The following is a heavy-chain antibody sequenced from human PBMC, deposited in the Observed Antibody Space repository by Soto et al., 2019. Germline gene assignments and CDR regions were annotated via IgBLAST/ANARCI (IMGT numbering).Heavy chain of an antibody. CDR3: ARSSPYSSSWYFDYFDY. J-gene: IGHJ4*02. CDR1: GFTFSSYS. CDR2: ISSSSSYI. Sequence: EVQLVESGGGLVKPGGSLRLSCAASGFTFSSYSMNWVRQAPGKGLEWVSSISSSSSYIYYADSVKGRFTISRDKAKNSLYLQMNGLRAEDTAVYYCARSSPYSSSWYFDYFDYWGQGTLVTVSS. D-gene: IGHD6-13*01. V-gene: IGHV3-21*01.